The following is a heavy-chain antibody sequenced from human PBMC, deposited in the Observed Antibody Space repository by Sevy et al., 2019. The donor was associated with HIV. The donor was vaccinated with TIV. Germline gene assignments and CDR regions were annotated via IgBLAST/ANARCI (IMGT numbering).Heavy chain of an antibody. CDR2: IYYSGST. V-gene: IGHV4-59*01. CDR3: AGSTFGRGYFDY. Sequence: SETLSLTCTVSGGSISSYYWSWIRQPPGKGLEWIGYIYYSGSTNYNPSLKSRVTISVDTSKNQFSLKLSSVTAADTAVYYCAGSTFGRGYFDYWGQGTLVTVSS. CDR1: GGSISSYY. D-gene: IGHD3-16*01. J-gene: IGHJ4*02.